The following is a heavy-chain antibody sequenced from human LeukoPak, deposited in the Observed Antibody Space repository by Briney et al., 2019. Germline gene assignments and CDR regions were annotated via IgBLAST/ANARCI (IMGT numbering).Heavy chain of an antibody. CDR1: GFTFGSYG. CDR3: AAVVRSGSPFDY. Sequence: GGSLRLSCAASGFTFGSYGMHWVRQAPGKGLEWVAVIWYDGSNQYHANSVRGRFTISRDNAKNTLYLQMTSLRVEDTAVYYCAAVVRSGSPFDYWGQGTLVTVS. D-gene: IGHD6-19*01. CDR2: IWYDGSNQ. V-gene: IGHV3-33*03. J-gene: IGHJ4*02.